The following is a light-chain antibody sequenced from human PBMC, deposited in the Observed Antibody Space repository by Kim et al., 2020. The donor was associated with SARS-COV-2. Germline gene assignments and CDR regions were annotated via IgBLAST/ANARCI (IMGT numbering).Light chain of an antibody. CDR1: QSVSTAY. CDR2: ATS. J-gene: IGKJ4*01. CDR3: QQCQTTPLT. Sequence: SQGERATLSGRASQSVSTAYLVWYQQKVGQAPRLLLYATSSRAIGVPDRFSGSGSETDFSLTISGLEPDDFAVYYCQQCQTTPLTFGGGTKVDIK. V-gene: IGKV3-20*01.